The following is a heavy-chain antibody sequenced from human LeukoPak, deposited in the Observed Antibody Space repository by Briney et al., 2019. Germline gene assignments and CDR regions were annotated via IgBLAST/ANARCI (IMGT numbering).Heavy chain of an antibody. CDR1: GGAFSSYS. CDR3: ATYDYYSLDY. V-gene: IGHV1-69*05. Sequence: ASVKVSCKASGGAFSSYSISWVRQAPGRGLEWMGRIIPIFGTANYAQKFQGRVTVTTDESTSTAYMELSSLRSEDTAVYYCATYDYYSLDYWGQGTLVTV. J-gene: IGHJ4*02. D-gene: IGHD5-12*01. CDR2: IIPIFGTA.